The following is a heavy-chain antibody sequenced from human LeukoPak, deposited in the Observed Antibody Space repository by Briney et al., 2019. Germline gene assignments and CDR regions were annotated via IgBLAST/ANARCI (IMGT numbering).Heavy chain of an antibody. J-gene: IGHJ5*02. V-gene: IGHV3-21*01. Sequence: PGGSLRLSCAASGFTFSSYEMNWVRQAPGKGLEWVASISSSSSYIYIADSVKGRFTISRDNAKNSLYLQMNSLRAEDTAVYYCARGWPPTSLHLAHTWFDPWGQGTLVTVSS. CDR3: ARGWPPTSLHLAHTWFDP. CDR2: ISSSSSYI. CDR1: GFTFSSYE.